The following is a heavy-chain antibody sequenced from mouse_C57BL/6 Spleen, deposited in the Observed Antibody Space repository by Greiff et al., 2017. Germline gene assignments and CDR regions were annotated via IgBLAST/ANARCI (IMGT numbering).Heavy chain of an antibody. Sequence: EVKLVESGGGLVQPKGSLRLSCAASGFSFTTYAMNWVRQAPGKGLEWVARIRSKSNNYATYYADSVKDRFTISRDDSESMLYLQMNNLKTEDTAMYYCVSDDYDDGGGYAMDYWGQGTSVTVAS. V-gene: IGHV10-1*01. CDR3: VSDDYDDGGGYAMDY. D-gene: IGHD2-4*01. CDR2: IRSKSNNYAT. J-gene: IGHJ4*01. CDR1: GFSFTTYA.